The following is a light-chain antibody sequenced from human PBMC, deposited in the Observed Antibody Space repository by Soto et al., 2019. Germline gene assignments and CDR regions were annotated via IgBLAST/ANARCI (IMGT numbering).Light chain of an antibody. CDR3: QQYNSYRT. CDR1: QSIRIW. J-gene: IGKJ1*01. V-gene: IGKV1-5*03. Sequence: DIQMTQSPSTLSASVGDRVTITCRASQSIRIWLAWYQQKPGKAPKLLISKASSLESGVPSRFSGSGSGTEFTLTISSLQPDDFATYYCQQYNSYRTFGQGTKVKVK. CDR2: KAS.